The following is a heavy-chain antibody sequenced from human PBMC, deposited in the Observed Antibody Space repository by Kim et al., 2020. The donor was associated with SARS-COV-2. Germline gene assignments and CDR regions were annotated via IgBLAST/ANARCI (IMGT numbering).Heavy chain of an antibody. V-gene: IGHV3-30*12. CDR2: ISDDGSNK. D-gene: IGHD6-19*01. CDR1: GFTFTAYG. J-gene: IGHJ4*02. CDR3: AREGREGVIAVAGALDY. Sequence: GGSLRLSCAASGFTFTAYGMHWVRQAPGKELEWLAFISDDGSNKYYADSVKGRLTISRDNSKNTLYLQMDSLRAEDTALYYCAREGREGVIAVAGALDYWGQGTLVTVSS.